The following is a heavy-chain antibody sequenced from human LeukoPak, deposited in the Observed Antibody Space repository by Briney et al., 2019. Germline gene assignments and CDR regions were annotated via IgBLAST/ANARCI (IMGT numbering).Heavy chain of an antibody. CDR3: ARRTNYDYVWGSYRYFDY. Sequence: SETLSLTCTVSGGSISISNYYWGWIRQPPGKGLEWIGSMSYSGRTYYDPSLKTRVTVSLDTSKNQFSLKLSSVTAADTAVYYCARRTNYDYVWGSYRYFDYWGQGTLVTVSS. CDR1: GGSISISNYY. J-gene: IGHJ4*02. V-gene: IGHV4-39*07. CDR2: MSYSGRT. D-gene: IGHD3-16*02.